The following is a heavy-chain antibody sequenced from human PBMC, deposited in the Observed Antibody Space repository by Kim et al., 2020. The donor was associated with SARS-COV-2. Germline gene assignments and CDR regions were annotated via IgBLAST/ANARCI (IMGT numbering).Heavy chain of an antibody. J-gene: IGHJ6*02. Sequence: GESLKISCKGSGYSFTSYWISWVRQMPGKGLEWMGRIDPSDSYTNYSPSFQGHVTISADKSISTAYLQWSSLKASDTAMYYCARRREPYYYYYGMDVWGQGTTVTVSS. CDR1: GYSFTSYW. CDR2: IDPSDSYT. D-gene: IGHD1-26*01. CDR3: ARRREPYYYYYGMDV. V-gene: IGHV5-10-1*01.